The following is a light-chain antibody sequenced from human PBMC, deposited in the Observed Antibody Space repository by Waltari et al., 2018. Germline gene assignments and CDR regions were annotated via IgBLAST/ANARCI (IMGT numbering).Light chain of an antibody. CDR2: HAS. CDR1: QSISFN. CDR3: QQYNVWPPIT. V-gene: IGKV3-15*01. J-gene: IGKJ5*01. Sequence: EILMTPSPATLSLSPGESATLSCRASQSISFNLAWYQQRPGQPPRLLIFHASTRATGIPARFSGSGSGTEFTLTIRTLQSEDSGVYYCQQYNVWPPITFGQGTRLEIK.